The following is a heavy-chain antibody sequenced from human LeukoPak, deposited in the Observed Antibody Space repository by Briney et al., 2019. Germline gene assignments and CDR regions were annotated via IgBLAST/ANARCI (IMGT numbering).Heavy chain of an antibody. J-gene: IGHJ1*01. Sequence: GGSLRLSCAASGFTFSNYPMSWVRQIPGKGLEWVSYISSSSSTIYYADSVKGRFTISRDNDKNSLYLQMNSLRAEDTAVYYCARGGGTWAAEYFQHWGQGTLVTVSS. CDR1: GFTFSNYP. CDR2: ISSSSSTI. CDR3: ARGGGTWAAEYFQH. V-gene: IGHV3-48*01. D-gene: IGHD4-23*01.